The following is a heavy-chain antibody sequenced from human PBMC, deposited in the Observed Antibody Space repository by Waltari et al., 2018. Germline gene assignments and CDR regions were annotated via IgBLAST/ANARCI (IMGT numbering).Heavy chain of an antibody. CDR3: ARVPAAGTAEYFQH. CDR1: GYTFTSYG. J-gene: IGHJ1*01. Sequence: QVQLVQSRAQLKKPGASVKVSCKASGYTFTSYGISWVRQAPGQGLECMGWISAYNGNTNYAQKLKGRVTMTTDPSTSTAYMELRSLRSDDTAVYYCARVPAAGTAEYFQHWGQGTLVTVSS. V-gene: IGHV1-18*01. CDR2: ISAYNGNT. D-gene: IGHD6-13*01.